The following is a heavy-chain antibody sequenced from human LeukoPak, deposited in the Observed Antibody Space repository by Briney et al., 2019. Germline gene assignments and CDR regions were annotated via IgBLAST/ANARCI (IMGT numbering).Heavy chain of an antibody. CDR2: IWYDGSNK. CDR3: ARASGTYSSGWLNWFDP. V-gene: IGHV3-33*01. J-gene: IGHJ5*02. CDR1: GFTFSSYG. Sequence: GGSLRLPCAASGFTFSSYGMHWVRQAPGKGLEWVAVIWYDGSNKYYADSVKGRFTISRDNSKNTLYLQMNSLRAEDTAVYYCARASGTYSSGWLNWFDPWGQGTLVTVSS. D-gene: IGHD6-19*01.